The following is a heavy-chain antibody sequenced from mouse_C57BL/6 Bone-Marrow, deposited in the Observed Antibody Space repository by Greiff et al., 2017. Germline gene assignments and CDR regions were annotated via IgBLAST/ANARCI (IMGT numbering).Heavy chain of an antibody. CDR1: GYTFTSYW. CDR3: ARSRGITTAHYFDY. D-gene: IGHD1-2*01. J-gene: IGHJ2*01. CDR2: IDPSDSET. Sequence: QVQLQQPGAELVRPGSSVKLSCKASGYTFTSYWMHWVKQRPIQGLEWIGNIDPSDSETHYNQKFKDKATLTVDKSSSTAYMQLSSLTSEDSAVYYCARSRGITTAHYFDYWGQGTTLTVSS. V-gene: IGHV1-52*01.